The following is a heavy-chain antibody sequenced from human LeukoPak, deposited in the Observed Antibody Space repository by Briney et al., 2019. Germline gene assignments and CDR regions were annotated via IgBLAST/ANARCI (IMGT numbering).Heavy chain of an antibody. CDR2: IYPGDSDT. Sequence: GESLKISCKGSGYSFTSYWIGWVRQMPGKGLEWMGIIYPGDSDTRYNPSFQGQVTISADKSISTAYLQWSSLKASDTAMYYCANNYYGSGSYYNTWGQGTLVTVSS. D-gene: IGHD3-10*01. J-gene: IGHJ4*02. V-gene: IGHV5-51*01. CDR1: GYSFTSYW. CDR3: ANNYYGSGSYYNT.